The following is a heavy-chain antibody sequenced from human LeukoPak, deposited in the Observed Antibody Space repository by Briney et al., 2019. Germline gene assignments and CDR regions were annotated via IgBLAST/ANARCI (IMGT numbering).Heavy chain of an antibody. V-gene: IGHV3-7*03. CDR3: AKGRRDGYNYAFDI. D-gene: IGHD5-24*01. Sequence: GGSLRLSCAASGFTFSSYWMTWVRQAPGKGLEWVANIKQDGSEEYYVDSVKGRFTISRDNAKNSLYLQMNSLRAEDMALYYCAKGRRDGYNYAFDIWGQGTMVTVSS. CDR1: GFTFSSYW. J-gene: IGHJ3*02. CDR2: IKQDGSEE.